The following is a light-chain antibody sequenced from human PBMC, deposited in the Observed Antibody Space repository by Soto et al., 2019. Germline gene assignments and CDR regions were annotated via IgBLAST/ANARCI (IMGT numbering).Light chain of an antibody. V-gene: IGKV3-11*01. Sequence: EIVLTQSPATLSLSPGERATLSCRASQSVSSYLAWYQQKPGQAPRLLIYDAXXXXXGIPARFSGSGSGTXXXXXXXXXXPEDFAVYYCQQPYTFGQGTKLEIK. CDR3: QQPYT. CDR2: DAX. CDR1: QSVSSY. J-gene: IGKJ2*01.